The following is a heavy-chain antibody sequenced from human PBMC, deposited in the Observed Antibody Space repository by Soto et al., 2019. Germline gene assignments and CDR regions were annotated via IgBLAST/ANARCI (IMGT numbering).Heavy chain of an antibody. J-gene: IGHJ4*02. CDR3: ARQYYDRSGWYFFDY. CDR2: IYYAGST. Sequence: SETLSLTCTVSGGSISSNVYYWAWIRQPPGKGLEWIGSIYYAGSTYSNPSLQSRVSISVDSSKNQFSLKVSSVTGADTAVYYCARQYYDRSGWYFFDYWGPGTLVTVSS. D-gene: IGHD3-22*01. CDR1: GGSISSNVYY. V-gene: IGHV4-39*01.